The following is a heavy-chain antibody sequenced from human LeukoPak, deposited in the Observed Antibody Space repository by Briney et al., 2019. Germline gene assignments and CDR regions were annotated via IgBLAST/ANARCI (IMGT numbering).Heavy chain of an antibody. J-gene: IGHJ4*02. CDR2: ICGSGGST. CDR1: GFTFSSYA. V-gene: IGHV3-23*01. D-gene: IGHD3-22*01. CDR3: AKSPPPYYYDSSGYETVGGTLFDY. Sequence: GGSLRLSCAASGFTFSSYAMCWVRQAPGKGLEWVSAICGSGGSTYYADSVKGRFTISRDNSKNTLYLQMNSLRAEDTAVYYCAKSPPPYYYDSSGYETVGGTLFDYWGQGTLATVSS.